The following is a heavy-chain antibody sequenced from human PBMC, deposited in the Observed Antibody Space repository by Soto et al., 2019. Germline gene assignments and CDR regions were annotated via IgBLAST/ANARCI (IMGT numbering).Heavy chain of an antibody. CDR1: GFTYSNYW. V-gene: IGHV3-7*01. D-gene: IGHD2-21*01. CDR2: MNPDGSQT. Sequence: PRGSLRLSCVASGFTYSNYWMAWVRQVPGKGLEWVAYMNPDGSQTFYVDSVKGRFTIYRDNAKNPLYLQISSLRVEDTAVYYCVREPRVMAYWCQAALLTLSS. J-gene: IGHJ4*02. CDR3: VREPRVMAY.